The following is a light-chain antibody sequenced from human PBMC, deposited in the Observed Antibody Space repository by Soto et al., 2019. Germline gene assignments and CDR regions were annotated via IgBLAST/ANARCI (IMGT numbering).Light chain of an antibody. V-gene: IGLV1-47*02. CDR1: SSNIGSNY. Sequence: QAVVTQPPSASGTPGQRVTISCSGSSSNIGSNYVYWYQQLPGTAPRLLIYSNNHRPSGVPDRFSGSKSDTSASLAISGLRSEDDADYYCGAWDDSLSGWVFGGGTKLTVL. CDR3: GAWDDSLSGWV. J-gene: IGLJ3*02. CDR2: SNN.